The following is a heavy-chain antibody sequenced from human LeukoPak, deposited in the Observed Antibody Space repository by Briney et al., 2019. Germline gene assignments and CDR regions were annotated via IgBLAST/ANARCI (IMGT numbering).Heavy chain of an antibody. Sequence: AGGSLRLSCAASGFTFSSYGMHWVRQAPGKGLEWVAFIRYDGSNKYYADSVKGRFTISRDNSKNTLYLQMNSLRAEDTAVYYCVSVHTVMVTPYYFDYWGQGTLVTVSS. CDR1: GFTFSSYG. CDR2: IRYDGSNK. V-gene: IGHV3-30*02. J-gene: IGHJ4*02. D-gene: IGHD5-18*01. CDR3: VSVHTVMVTPYYFDY.